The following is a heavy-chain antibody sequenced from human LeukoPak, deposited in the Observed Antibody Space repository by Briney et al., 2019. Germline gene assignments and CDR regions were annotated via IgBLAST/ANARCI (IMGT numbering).Heavy chain of an antibody. CDR1: GDSISNHY. Sequence: SETLSLTCTVSGDSISNHYWSWIRQSPGMGLEWIGYISYNGSTSYNPSLRSRVTISGDTSKNHFSLKLSSVTAADTALYYCTRDSYYGSASSHLDYWGQGTLVTVSS. D-gene: IGHD3-10*01. CDR3: TRDSYYGSASSHLDY. V-gene: IGHV4-59*11. CDR2: ISYNGST. J-gene: IGHJ4*02.